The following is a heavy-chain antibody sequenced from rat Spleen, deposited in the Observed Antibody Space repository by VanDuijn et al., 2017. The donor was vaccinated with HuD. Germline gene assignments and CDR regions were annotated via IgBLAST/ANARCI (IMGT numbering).Heavy chain of an antibody. J-gene: IGHJ3*01. V-gene: IGHV1-18*01. CDR3: ARSWEFAY. D-gene: IGHD4-6*01. Sequence: EVQLQQSGPELQRPGASVKLSCKASGYTFTEYYMYWVKQRPKQGLELIGRIDPEDGSIDYVEKFKNKATLTADTSSNTAYMQLSSLTSEDTATYFCARSWEFAYWGQGTLVTVSS. CDR2: IDPEDGSI. CDR1: GYTFTEYY.